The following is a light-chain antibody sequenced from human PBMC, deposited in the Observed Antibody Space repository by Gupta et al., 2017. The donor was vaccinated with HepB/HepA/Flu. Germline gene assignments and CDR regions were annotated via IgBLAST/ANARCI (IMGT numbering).Light chain of an antibody. V-gene: IGKV3-20*01. CDR3: KQYGSCPYT. J-gene: IGKJ2*01. CDR1: QSVSSSY. CDR2: CAS. Sequence: EIVLTQSPGTLSLSPGERATISCRASQSVSSSYLAWYQQKPGQSPRLLIYCASSRATGIPDRFSGSGSGTDFTLTISRLEPEDVAVYYCKQYGSCPYTFGQGTKLEIK.